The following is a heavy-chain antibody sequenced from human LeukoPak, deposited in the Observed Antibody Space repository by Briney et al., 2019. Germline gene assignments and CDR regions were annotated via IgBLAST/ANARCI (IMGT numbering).Heavy chain of an antibody. Sequence: SETLSLTCTVSGGSISSSTYYWGWIRQPPGKGLEWIGSIYYSGSSNYNPSLKSRVTISVDTSKNQFSLKLSSVTAADTAVYYCARDRPRGYSYGYGLVYWGQGTLVTVSS. CDR3: ARDRPRGYSYGYGLVY. CDR1: GGSISSSTYY. D-gene: IGHD5-18*01. V-gene: IGHV4-39*07. J-gene: IGHJ4*02. CDR2: IYYSGSS.